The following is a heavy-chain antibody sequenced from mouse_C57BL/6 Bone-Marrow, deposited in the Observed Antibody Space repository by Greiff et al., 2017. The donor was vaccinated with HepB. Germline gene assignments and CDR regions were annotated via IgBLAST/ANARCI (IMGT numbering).Heavy chain of an antibody. V-gene: IGHV1-39*01. D-gene: IGHD1-1*01. Sequence: EVKLQESGPELVKPGASVKISCKASGYSFTDYNMNWVKQSNGKSLEWIGVINPNYGTTSYNQKFKGKATLTVDQSSSTDYMQLNSLTSEDSAVYYCEIYYYGSSYDWYFDVWGTGTTVTVSS. J-gene: IGHJ1*03. CDR1: GYSFTDYN. CDR2: INPNYGTT. CDR3: EIYYYGSSYDWYFDV.